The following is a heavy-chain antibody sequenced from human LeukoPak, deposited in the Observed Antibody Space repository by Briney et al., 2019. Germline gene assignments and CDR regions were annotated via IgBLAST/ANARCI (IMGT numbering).Heavy chain of an antibody. CDR3: ANYYGSGTYYKYFQH. CDR1: GGSISSSSYY. V-gene: IGHV4-39*01. J-gene: IGHJ1*01. Sequence: SETLSPTCTVSGGSISSSSYYWDWIRQPPGKGLEWIATMYYSGSTYYNPSLKSRVTISVDTSKNQFSLKLSSVTAADTAVYYCANYYGSGTYYKYFQHWGQGTLVTVSS. CDR2: MYYSGST. D-gene: IGHD3-10*01.